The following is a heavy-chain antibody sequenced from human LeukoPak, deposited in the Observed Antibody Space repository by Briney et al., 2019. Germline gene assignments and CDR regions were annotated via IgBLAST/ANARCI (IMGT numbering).Heavy chain of an antibody. V-gene: IGHV3-7*01. CDR3: ARDGDKSYGSGSYYPAANDY. Sequence: SGGSLRLSCAASGFTFSSYWMSWVRQAPGKGLEWVANIKQDGSEKYYVDSVKGRFTISRDNAKNSLYLQMNSLRAEDTAVYYCARDGDKSYGSGSYYPAANDYWGQGTLVTVSS. CDR2: IKQDGSEK. D-gene: IGHD3-10*01. J-gene: IGHJ4*02. CDR1: GFTFSSYW.